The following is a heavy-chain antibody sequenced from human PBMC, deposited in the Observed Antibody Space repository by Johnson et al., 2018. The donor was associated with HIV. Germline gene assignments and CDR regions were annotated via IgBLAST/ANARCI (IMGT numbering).Heavy chain of an antibody. D-gene: IGHD3-16*02. CDR2: ISGSGGST. CDR3: ARDLVSLEDAFDI. V-gene: IGHV3-23*04. Sequence: VQLVESGGGLVQPGGSLRLSCAASGFTFSSYAMSWVHQAPGKGLEWVSAISGSGGSTYYADSVKGRFTISRDNSKNTLYLQMNSLRAEDTAVYYCARDLVSLEDAFDIWGQGTMVTVSS. J-gene: IGHJ3*02. CDR1: GFTFSSYA.